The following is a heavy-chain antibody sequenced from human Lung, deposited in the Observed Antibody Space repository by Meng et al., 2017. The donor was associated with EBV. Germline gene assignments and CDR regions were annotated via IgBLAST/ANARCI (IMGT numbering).Heavy chain of an antibody. D-gene: IGHD1-7*01. CDR1: GFIFSDYN. J-gene: IGHJ5*02. Sequence: EVQLVESGGGLVKTGEALRLSCAASGFIFSDYNMNWIRQAPGKGLEWVSSISSANSYIYYADSVKGRFTISRDNAKNSLSLQMSSLRVEDTAVYYCARLSGTGWFDPWDQGPRVTVSS. CDR2: ISSANSYI. CDR3: ARLSGTGWFDP. V-gene: IGHV3-21*02.